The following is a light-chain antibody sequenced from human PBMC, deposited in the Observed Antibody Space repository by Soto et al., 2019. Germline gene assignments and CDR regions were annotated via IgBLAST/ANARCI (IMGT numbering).Light chain of an antibody. CDR3: QQRSKSPRT. V-gene: IGKV3-11*01. CDR1: QSVGTY. Sequence: DIVLTQSPATLSLSPGERATLSCRASQSVGTYLAWYQQKPGQAPRLLIYDASNSATGIPARFSGSGSGTEFTLTISSLESEDFVGYYCQQRSKSPRTFGQGTKVEIK. CDR2: DAS. J-gene: IGKJ1*01.